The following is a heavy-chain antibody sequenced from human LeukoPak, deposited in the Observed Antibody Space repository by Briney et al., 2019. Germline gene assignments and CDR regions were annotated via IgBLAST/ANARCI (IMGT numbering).Heavy chain of an antibody. J-gene: IGHJ4*02. CDR1: GGSFSGYY. CDR3: ARAPDSSSSTDY. Sequence: PSETLSLTCAVYGGSFSGYYWSWIRQPPGKGLEWIGEINHSGSTNYNPSLKSRVTISVDTSKNQFSLKLSSVTAADTAVYYCARAPDSSSSTDYWGQETLVTVSS. V-gene: IGHV4-34*01. CDR2: INHSGST. D-gene: IGHD6-6*01.